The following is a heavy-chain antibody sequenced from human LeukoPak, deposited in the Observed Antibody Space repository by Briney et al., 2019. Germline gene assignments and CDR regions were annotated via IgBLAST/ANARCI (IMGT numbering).Heavy chain of an antibody. CDR3: ARGRGYYDSSGYYYFDY. D-gene: IGHD3-22*01. CDR1: GFTFSSYS. CDR2: ISSSSSTI. J-gene: IGHJ4*02. V-gene: IGHV3-48*01. Sequence: GGSLRLSCAASGFTFSSYSMNWVRQAPGKGMEWVSYISSSSSTIYYADSVKGRFTISRDNAKNSLYLQMNSLRAEDTAVYYCARGRGYYDSSGYYYFDYWGQGTLVTVSS.